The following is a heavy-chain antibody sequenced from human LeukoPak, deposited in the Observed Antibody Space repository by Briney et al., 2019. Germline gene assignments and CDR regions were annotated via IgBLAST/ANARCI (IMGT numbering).Heavy chain of an antibody. CDR2: INAGNGNT. J-gene: IGHJ3*02. D-gene: IGHD3-22*01. Sequence: ASVKVSCKASGYTFTSYAMHWVRQAPGQRLEWMGWINAGNGNTKYSQKFQGRVTITRDTSASTAYMELSSLRSEDTAVYYCGRDHAPHYYDSSGYAFDIWGQGTMVTVSS. CDR3: GRDHAPHYYDSSGYAFDI. V-gene: IGHV1-3*01. CDR1: GYTFTSYA.